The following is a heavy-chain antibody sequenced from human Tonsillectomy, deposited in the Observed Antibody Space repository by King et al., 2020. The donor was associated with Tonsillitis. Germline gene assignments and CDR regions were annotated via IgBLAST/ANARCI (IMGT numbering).Heavy chain of an antibody. CDR2: ISYVGRDE. CDR3: AREFEETRGVYAFDI. D-gene: IGHD1-14*01. J-gene: IGHJ3*02. Sequence: VQLVESGGGVVQPGRSLRLSCAASGFTFGSYAMHWVRLAPGKGLECLASISYVGRDEYYADSVKGGFAISRDNSKNMLYLQMNSLRAEDTAVYYCAREFEETRGVYAFDIWGQGTMVTVSS. CDR1: GFTFGSYA. V-gene: IGHV3-30*09.